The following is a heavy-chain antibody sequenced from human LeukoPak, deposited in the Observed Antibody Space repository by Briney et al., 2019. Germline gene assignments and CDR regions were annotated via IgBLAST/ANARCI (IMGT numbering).Heavy chain of an antibody. Sequence: GGSLRLSCAASGFTFDDYTMHWVRQAPGKGLEWVSLISWDGGSTYYADSVKGRFTISRDNSKNTLDLQMNSLRAEDTAMYYCARDRIPFWGQGTMVTVSS. CDR2: ISWDGGST. CDR1: GFTFDDYT. V-gene: IGHV3-43*01. CDR3: ARDRIPF. J-gene: IGHJ3*01.